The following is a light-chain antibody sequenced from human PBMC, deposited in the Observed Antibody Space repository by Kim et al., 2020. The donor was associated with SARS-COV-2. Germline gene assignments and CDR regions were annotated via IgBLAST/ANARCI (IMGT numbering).Light chain of an antibody. V-gene: IGKV1-5*01. J-gene: IGKJ1*01. Sequence: GDRVTITCRASQSVSSLLAWYQQKPGQAPNLLIYDASSLKSGVPSRFSGRGSGTEFTLTIRSLQPDDFATYYCQQYNTSPRTFGQGTKVDIK. CDR3: QQYNTSPRT. CDR1: QSVSSL. CDR2: DAS.